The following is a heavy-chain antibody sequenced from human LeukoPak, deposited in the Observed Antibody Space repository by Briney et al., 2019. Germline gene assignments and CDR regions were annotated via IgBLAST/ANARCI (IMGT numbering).Heavy chain of an antibody. J-gene: IGHJ4*02. CDR3: ARDLGNSWDLLDY. CDR1: GFTFSSYW. CDR2: INSDGSRT. D-gene: IGHD6-13*01. V-gene: IGHV3-74*01. Sequence: GGSLRLSCALSGFTFSSYWMHWVRQAPGKGLVWVSRINSDGSRTSYADSVKGRFTISRDNAKNTLFLQMNSLRAEDTAVYYWARDLGNSWDLLDYWGQGTLVTVSS.